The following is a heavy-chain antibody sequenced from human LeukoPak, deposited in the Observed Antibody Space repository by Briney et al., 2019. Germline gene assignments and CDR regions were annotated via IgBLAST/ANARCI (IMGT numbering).Heavy chain of an antibody. Sequence: SETLSLTCTVSGGSISSGDYYWSWIRQPPGKGLEWIGYIYYSGSTYYNPSLKSRVTISVDTSKNQFSLKLSSVTAADTAVYYCASIVVVPAAELDAFDIWGQGTMVTVSS. CDR1: GGSISSGDYY. D-gene: IGHD2-2*01. V-gene: IGHV4-30-4*01. J-gene: IGHJ3*02. CDR3: ASIVVVPAAELDAFDI. CDR2: IYYSGST.